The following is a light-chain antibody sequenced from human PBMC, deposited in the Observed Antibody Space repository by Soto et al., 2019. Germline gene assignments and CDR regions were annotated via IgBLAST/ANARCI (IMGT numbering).Light chain of an antibody. V-gene: IGKV3-15*01. CDR3: NQYNSWSK. J-gene: IGKJ1*01. CDR1: QGVSRK. CDR2: GAS. Sequence: DIVITHSPSTLSVAPVERVTFSFMASQGVSRKLAWYQHKPGQAPRLLIYGASKRATDIPPRFSGGGSGTEFTLTISSLQSEDFAVYHCNQYNSWSKFGQGTKVDIK.